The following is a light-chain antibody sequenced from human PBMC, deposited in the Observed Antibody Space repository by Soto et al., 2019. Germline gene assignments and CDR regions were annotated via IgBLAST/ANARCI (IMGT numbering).Light chain of an antibody. Sequence: EIVLTQSPGTLSLSPGERATLSCRASQSVSSRFLAWYQQKPGQAPRLLIYDASNRATGIPARFSGSGSGTDFTLTISSLEPEDFAVYYCQQRSNWITFGQGTRLEI. CDR3: QQRSNWIT. V-gene: IGKV3-11*01. CDR1: QSVSSRF. CDR2: DAS. J-gene: IGKJ5*01.